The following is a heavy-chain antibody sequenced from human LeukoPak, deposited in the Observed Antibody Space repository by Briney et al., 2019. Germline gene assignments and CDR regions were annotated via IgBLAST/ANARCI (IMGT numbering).Heavy chain of an antibody. J-gene: IGHJ6*02. D-gene: IGHD4/OR15-4a*01. Sequence: GGSLRLSCAASGFTFDNYAMNWVRQAPGKGLEWVLGISSSGVNTYYADSVKGRFTISRDNSKNTLYLQLNSLRGEDTAIYYCARDTSFNYGAHAMDVWGQGTTVTVSS. CDR3: ARDTSFNYGAHAMDV. CDR2: ISSSGVNT. CDR1: GFTFDNYA. V-gene: IGHV3-23*01.